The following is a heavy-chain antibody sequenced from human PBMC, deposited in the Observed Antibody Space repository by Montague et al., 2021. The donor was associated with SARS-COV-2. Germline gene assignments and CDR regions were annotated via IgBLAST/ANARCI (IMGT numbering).Heavy chain of an antibody. D-gene: IGHD3-16*01. CDR3: ARYYERSWDV. CDR2: IFDNGDT. CDR1: GVAISYGD. J-gene: IGHJ6*02. Sequence: SETLSLTCTVSGVAISYGDWSWIRQPPGKGLEWIVTIFDNGDTXXXPSLKCRVTVSEDTSQNQFSLRLSSVAAADTALYYCARYYERSWDVWGQGTTVTVSS. V-gene: IGHV4-4*09.